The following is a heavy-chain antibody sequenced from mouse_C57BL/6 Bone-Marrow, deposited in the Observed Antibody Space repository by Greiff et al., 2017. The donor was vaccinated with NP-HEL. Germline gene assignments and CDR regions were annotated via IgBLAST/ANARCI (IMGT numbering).Heavy chain of an antibody. Sequence: QVQLQQSGAELVKPGASVKISRKASGYAFSSYWMNWVKQRPGKGLEWIGQIYPGDGDTNYNGKFKGKATLTADKSSSTAYMQLSSLTSEDSAVYFCARGGLRWDYFDYWGQGTTLTVSS. CDR1: GYAFSSYW. CDR2: IYPGDGDT. J-gene: IGHJ2*01. D-gene: IGHD4-1*01. CDR3: ARGGLRWDYFDY. V-gene: IGHV1-80*01.